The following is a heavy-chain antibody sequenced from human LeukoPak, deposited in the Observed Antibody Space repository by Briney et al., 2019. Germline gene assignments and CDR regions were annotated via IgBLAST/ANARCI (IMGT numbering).Heavy chain of an antibody. V-gene: IGHV4-59*01. Sequence: SETLSLTCTVSGGSISSYYWSWIRQPPGKGLEWIGYIYYSGSTNYNPSLKSRVTISVDTSKNQFSLKLSSVTAADTAVYYCARALYYYDSSGYPINWFDPWGQGTLVTVSS. CDR2: IYYSGST. CDR1: GGSISSYY. D-gene: IGHD3-22*01. CDR3: ARALYYYDSSGYPINWFDP. J-gene: IGHJ5*02.